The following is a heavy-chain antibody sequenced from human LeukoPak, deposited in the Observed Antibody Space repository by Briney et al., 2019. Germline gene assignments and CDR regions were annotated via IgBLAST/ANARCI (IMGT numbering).Heavy chain of an antibody. J-gene: IGHJ4*02. V-gene: IGHV3-30*18. Sequence: GGSLRLSCAASGFTFSSYGMHWVRQAPGKGLDWVAVISSDGSNTHYADSVKGRFTISRDNSKNTLSLQMDSLRADDTAVYYCAKDQAAFGDYDFDHWGQGTLVTVSS. D-gene: IGHD4-17*01. CDR2: ISSDGSNT. CDR1: GFTFSSYG. CDR3: AKDQAAFGDYDFDH.